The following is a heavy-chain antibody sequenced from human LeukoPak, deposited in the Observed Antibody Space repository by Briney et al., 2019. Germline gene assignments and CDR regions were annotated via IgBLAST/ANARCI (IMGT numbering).Heavy chain of an antibody. D-gene: IGHD5-12*01. CDR1: GFTFSSYG. V-gene: IGHV3-30*02. CDR3: AKGLRGYSGYDPPYYFDY. CDR2: IRYDGSNK. J-gene: IGHJ4*02. Sequence: GGSLRLSCAASGFTFSSYGMHWVRQAPGKGLEWVAFIRYDGSNKYYADSVKGRFTIPRDNSKNTLYLQMNSLRAEDTAVYYCAKGLRGYSGYDPPYYFDYWGQGTLVTVSS.